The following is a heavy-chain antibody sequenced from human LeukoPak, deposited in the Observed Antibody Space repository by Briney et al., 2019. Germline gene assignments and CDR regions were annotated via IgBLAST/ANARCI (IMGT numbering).Heavy chain of an antibody. D-gene: IGHD3-3*01. CDR3: TTETDDFWIR. J-gene: IGHJ4*02. Sequence: PGGSLRLSCAASGFTFSNAWMSWVRQAPGKGLEWVGHIKSKTDGGTTDYAAPVKGRFTISRDDSKNTLYLQMNSLKTEDTAVYYCTTETDDFWIRWGQGTLVTVSS. CDR2: IKSKTDGGTT. CDR1: GFTFSNAW. V-gene: IGHV3-15*01.